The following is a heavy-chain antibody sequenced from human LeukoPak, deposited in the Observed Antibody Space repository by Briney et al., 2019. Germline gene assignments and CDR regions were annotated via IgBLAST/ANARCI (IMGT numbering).Heavy chain of an antibody. CDR3: ARQKWEQQGRDYYFNGLDV. CDR1: IGSISSSKW. J-gene: IGHJ6*02. Sequence: SETLSLTCSVSIGSISSSKWWSWVRQSPVKGLEWIGETYLYGTTNYNPSFTSRVTMSVDRSRNQFSLKLTSVTAADTAVYYCARQKWEQQGRDYYFNGLDVWGPGTTVIVSS. V-gene: IGHV4-4*02. D-gene: IGHD1/OR15-1a*01. CDR2: TYLYGTT.